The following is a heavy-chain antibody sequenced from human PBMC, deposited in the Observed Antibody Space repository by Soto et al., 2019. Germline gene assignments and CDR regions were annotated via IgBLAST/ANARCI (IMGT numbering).Heavy chain of an antibody. CDR1: GGSISSYY. J-gene: IGHJ4*02. CDR2: IYYSGST. D-gene: IGHD2-15*01. V-gene: IGHV4-59*08. Sequence: SETLSLTCTVSGGSISSYYWSWIRQPPGKGLEWIGYIYYSGSTNYNPSLKSRVTISVDTSKNQFSLKLSSVTAADTAVYYCARLGDCSGGSCYPGGFDYWGQGTLVTVSS. CDR3: ARLGDCSGGSCYPGGFDY.